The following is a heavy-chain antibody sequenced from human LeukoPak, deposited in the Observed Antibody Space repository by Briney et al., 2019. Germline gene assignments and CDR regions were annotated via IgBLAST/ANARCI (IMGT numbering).Heavy chain of an antibody. CDR2: ISYEGKNK. Sequence: GGSLRLSYAASGFNFSNYAMHWVRQAPGKGLEWVAVISYEGKNKYYADSVKGRFTISRDNSKNKQYLQMNSLRAEDTAVYYCARGSEDYDSSGYYYDLGDYWGQGNLVTVSS. J-gene: IGHJ4*02. CDR3: ARGSEDYDSSGYYYDLGDY. V-gene: IGHV3-30*04. CDR1: GFNFSNYA. D-gene: IGHD3-22*01.